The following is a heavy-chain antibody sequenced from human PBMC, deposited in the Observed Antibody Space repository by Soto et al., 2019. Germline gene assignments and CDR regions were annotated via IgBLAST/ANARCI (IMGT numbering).Heavy chain of an antibody. CDR3: ARDRGVAPPVAGNTHYYYSMDA. V-gene: IGHV1-18*01. Sequence: QDRLVQSGVAVKKPGASVKVSCKASGYSFTNYGITWVRQAPGQGFEWMGWVSAYNGNTNYAQKFQGRVNMTTDASTSTAYLELRSLRSDDTAVYFCARDRGVAPPVAGNTHYYYSMDAWGKGTPVTVSS. J-gene: IGHJ6*03. CDR2: VSAYNGNT. CDR1: GYSFTNYG. D-gene: IGHD6-19*01.